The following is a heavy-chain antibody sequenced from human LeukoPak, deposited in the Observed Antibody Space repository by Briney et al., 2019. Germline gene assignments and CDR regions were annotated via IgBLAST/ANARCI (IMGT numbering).Heavy chain of an antibody. V-gene: IGHV4-4*07. CDR2: IYTSGST. Sequence: NPSETLSLTCTVSGGSISSYYWSWIRQPAGKGLEWIGRIYTSGSTNYNPSLKSRVTMSVDTSKNQFSLKLSSVTAADTAVYYCARLWSSGWYSQPLDYWGQGTLVTVSS. CDR3: ARLWSSGWYSQPLDY. J-gene: IGHJ4*02. CDR1: GGSISSYY. D-gene: IGHD6-19*01.